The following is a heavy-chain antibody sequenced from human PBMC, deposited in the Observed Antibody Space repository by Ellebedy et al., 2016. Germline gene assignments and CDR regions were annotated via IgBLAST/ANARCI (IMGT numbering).Heavy chain of an antibody. CDR3: ARAPIPVVRDAFDS. Sequence: SETLSLTXTVSGGSISSSSYYWGWIRQPPGKGLEWIGYIYYSGSTYYNPSLKSRVTISVDTSKNQFSLKLSSVTAADTAVYYCARAPIPVVRDAFDSWGQGTMVTVSS. J-gene: IGHJ3*02. D-gene: IGHD2-15*01. CDR2: IYYSGST. V-gene: IGHV4-30-4*08. CDR1: GGSISSSSYY.